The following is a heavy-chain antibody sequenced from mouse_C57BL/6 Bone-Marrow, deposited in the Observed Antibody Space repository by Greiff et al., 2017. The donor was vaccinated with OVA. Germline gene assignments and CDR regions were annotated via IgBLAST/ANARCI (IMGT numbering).Heavy chain of an antibody. CDR2: IYPGGGYT. Sequence: VQLVESGAELVRPGTSVKMSCKASGYTFTNYWIGWAKQRPGHGLEWIGDIYPGGGYTNYNEKFKGKATLTADKSSSTAYMQFSSLTSEDSAIYYCARDDGYAWFAYWGQGTLVTVSA. J-gene: IGHJ3*01. D-gene: IGHD2-3*01. CDR3: ARDDGYAWFAY. V-gene: IGHV1-63*01. CDR1: GYTFTNYW.